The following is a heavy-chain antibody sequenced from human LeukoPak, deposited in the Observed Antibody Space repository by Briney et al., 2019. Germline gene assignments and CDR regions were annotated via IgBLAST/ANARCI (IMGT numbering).Heavy chain of an antibody. CDR2: ISVYNGHT. Sequence: ASVKVSCKASGYTFTSYYVHWVRQAPGQGLEWMGWISVYNGHTNYAQKLQGRVTMTTDTSTSTAYMELRSLRYDDTALYYCARGGRWELPRPYAFDIWGQGTMVTVSS. D-gene: IGHD1-26*01. CDR3: ARGGRWELPRPYAFDI. CDR1: GYTFTSYY. J-gene: IGHJ3*02. V-gene: IGHV1-18*04.